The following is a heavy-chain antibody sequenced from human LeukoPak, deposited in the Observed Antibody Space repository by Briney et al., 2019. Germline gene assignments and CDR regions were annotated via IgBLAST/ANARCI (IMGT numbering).Heavy chain of an antibody. CDR1: GFTFDDYA. CDR2: ISWNSGSI. Sequence: AGRSLRLSCAASGFTFDDYAMHWVRQAPGKGLEWVSGISWNSGSIDYADSVKGRFTISRDNAKNSLYLQMNSLRAEDMALYYCAKGSLSTVVTPPYFDYWRQGPLVTVSS. J-gene: IGHJ4*02. CDR3: AKGSLSTVVTPPYFDY. V-gene: IGHV3-9*03. D-gene: IGHD4-23*01.